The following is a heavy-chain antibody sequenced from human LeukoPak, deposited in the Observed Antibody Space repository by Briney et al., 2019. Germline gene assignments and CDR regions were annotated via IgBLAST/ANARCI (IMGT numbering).Heavy chain of an antibody. V-gene: IGHV4-59*01. Sequence: SETLSLTCTVSGGSISSDYWSWIRQPPGKGLEWIAYIYYSVSTNYNPSLNSRVTISVDTSKNQFSLKLSSVTAADTAVYYCARVSLYCSSTSCPDYYYYMDVWGKGTTVTVSS. CDR3: ARVSLYCSSTSCPDYYYYMDV. D-gene: IGHD2-2*01. J-gene: IGHJ6*03. CDR1: GGSISSDY. CDR2: IYYSVST.